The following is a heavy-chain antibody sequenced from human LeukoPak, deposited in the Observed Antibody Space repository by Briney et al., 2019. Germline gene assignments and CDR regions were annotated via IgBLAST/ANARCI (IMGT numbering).Heavy chain of an antibody. CDR1: GFALSTSGMY. V-gene: IGHV2-5*01. CDR2: VYWNDDK. Sequence: CGPTLVKPTQTLTLTCTFSGFALSTSGMYVGWIRHPPGRALEWLALVYWNDDKRYSQSLKSKLTITKDTSKNQVVLKMTNMDPVDTATYYCAHRNSNYRAFDIWGQGKMITVSS. D-gene: IGHD4-11*01. CDR3: AHRNSNYRAFDI. J-gene: IGHJ3*02.